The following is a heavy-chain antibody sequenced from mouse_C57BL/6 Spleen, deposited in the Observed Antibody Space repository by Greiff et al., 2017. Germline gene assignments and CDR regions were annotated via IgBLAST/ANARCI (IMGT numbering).Heavy chain of an antibody. V-gene: IGHV5-9*01. D-gene: IGHD1-1*01. CDR1: GFTFSSYT. Sequence: EVKLMESGGGLVKPGGSLKLSCAASGFTFSSYTMSWVRQTPEKRLEWVATISGGGGNTYYPDSVKGRFTISRDNAKNTLYLQMSSLRSEDTALYYCARQGSSSYYFDYWGQGTTLTVSS. CDR3: ARQGSSSYYFDY. J-gene: IGHJ2*01. CDR2: ISGGGGNT.